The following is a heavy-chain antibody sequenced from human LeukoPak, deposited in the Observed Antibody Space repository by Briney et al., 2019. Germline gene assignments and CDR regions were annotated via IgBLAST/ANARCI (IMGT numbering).Heavy chain of an antibody. CDR2: IIPIFGTA. Sequence: SVKFSCKASGGTFSSYAISWVRQAPGQGLEWMGGIIPIFGTANYAQKFQGRVTITADESTSTAYMELSSLRSEDTAVYYCAESGSGSYYNVGYYGMDVWGQGTTVTVSS. CDR3: AESGSGSYYNVGYYGMDV. J-gene: IGHJ6*02. V-gene: IGHV1-69*13. CDR1: GGTFSSYA. D-gene: IGHD3-10*01.